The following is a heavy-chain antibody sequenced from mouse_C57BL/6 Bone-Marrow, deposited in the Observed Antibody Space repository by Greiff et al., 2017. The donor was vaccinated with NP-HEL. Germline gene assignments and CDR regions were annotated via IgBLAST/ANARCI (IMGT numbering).Heavy chain of an antibody. V-gene: IGHV5-17*01. CDR2: ISSGSSTI. Sequence: EVKLQESGGGLVKPGGSLKLSCAASGFTFSDYGMHWVRPAPEKGLAWVAYISSGSSTIYYAATVKGRFTISRDNAKNTLFLQMTSLRSEDTAMYYCAIGSSPVGYWGQGTTLTVSS. CDR1: GFTFSDYG. CDR3: AIGSSPVGY. D-gene: IGHD1-1*01. J-gene: IGHJ2*01.